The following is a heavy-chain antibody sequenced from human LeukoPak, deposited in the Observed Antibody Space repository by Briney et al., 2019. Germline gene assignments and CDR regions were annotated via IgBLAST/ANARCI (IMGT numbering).Heavy chain of an antibody. Sequence: GGSLRLSCAASGFTFSSYSMNWVRQAPGKGLEWVSSISSGSSCIYYADSVKGRFTISRDNAKNSLYLQMNSLRAEDTAVYYCAREMATITDAFDTWGQGTMVTVSS. CDR1: GFTFSSYS. J-gene: IGHJ3*02. D-gene: IGHD5-24*01. CDR3: AREMATITDAFDT. CDR2: ISSGSSCI. V-gene: IGHV3-21*01.